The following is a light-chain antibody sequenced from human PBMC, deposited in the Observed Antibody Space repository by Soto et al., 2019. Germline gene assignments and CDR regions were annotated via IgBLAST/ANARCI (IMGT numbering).Light chain of an antibody. V-gene: IGLV1-44*01. CDR3: AAWDDSLNGFYV. J-gene: IGLJ1*01. CDR1: SSNIGSNT. CDR2: SNN. Sequence: VLTQPPSASGTPRQRVTISCSGSSSNIGSNTVNWYQQLPGTAPKLLIYSNNQRPSGVPDRFSGSKSGTSASLAISGLQSEDEADYYCAAWDDSLNGFYVFGTGTKVTVL.